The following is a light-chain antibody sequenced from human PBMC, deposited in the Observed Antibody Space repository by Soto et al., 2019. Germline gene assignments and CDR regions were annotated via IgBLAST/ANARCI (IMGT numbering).Light chain of an antibody. V-gene: IGKV3-15*01. CDR1: QSVSSN. Sequence: EIVMTQSPATLSVSPGERVTLSCRARQSVSSNLAWYQQKPGQAPRLLIYGASTRATGIPARFSGSGSGTEFTLTISSLQSEDFAFYYCQQYNNWPLTFGGGTKVEIK. CDR3: QQYNNWPLT. CDR2: GAS. J-gene: IGKJ4*01.